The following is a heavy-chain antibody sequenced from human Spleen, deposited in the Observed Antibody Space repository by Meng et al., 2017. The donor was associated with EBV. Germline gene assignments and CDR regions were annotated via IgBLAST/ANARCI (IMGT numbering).Heavy chain of an antibody. Sequence: QVHLPQCGPGMLKPPETLALTCAVYGGSFSGYYWSWIRQSPGKGLEWIGEINHSRDTHYSPSLKSRVTLSVDTSRNEFSLKLRSVTAADTAIYFCAYNNYSPRFDYWGQGILVTVSS. D-gene: IGHD5-24*01. J-gene: IGHJ4*02. CDR1: GGSFSGYY. CDR2: INHSRDT. V-gene: IGHV4-34*01. CDR3: AYNNYSPRFDY.